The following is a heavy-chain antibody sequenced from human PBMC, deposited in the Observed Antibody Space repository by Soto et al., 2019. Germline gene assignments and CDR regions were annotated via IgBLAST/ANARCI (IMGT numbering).Heavy chain of an antibody. Sequence: EVQLVESGGGLVKPGGSLRLSCAASGFTFSSYSMNWVRQAPGKGLEWVSSISSSSSYIYYAVLVKGRFTISRDNAKNSLYLQMNSLRAEDTAVYYCARLGYCSSTSCYAGLGAFDIWGQGTMVTVSS. CDR1: GFTFSSYS. CDR3: ARLGYCSSTSCYAGLGAFDI. J-gene: IGHJ3*02. V-gene: IGHV3-21*01. D-gene: IGHD2-2*01. CDR2: ISSSSSYI.